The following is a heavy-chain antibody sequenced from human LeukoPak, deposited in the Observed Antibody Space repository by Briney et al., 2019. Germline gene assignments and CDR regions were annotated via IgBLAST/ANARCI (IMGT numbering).Heavy chain of an antibody. CDR1: GFIVSSNY. J-gene: IGHJ3*02. V-gene: IGHV3-53*01. CDR3: ASPSSGQSFDI. CDR2: IYTGGNT. Sequence: GGSLRLSCAASGFIVSSNYMNWVRQAPGKGLEWVSVIYTGGNTYYADSVKGRYTISRDNSKNTLYLQMHSLRAEDTAVYYCASPSSGQSFDIWGQGTMVTVSS. D-gene: IGHD6-19*01.